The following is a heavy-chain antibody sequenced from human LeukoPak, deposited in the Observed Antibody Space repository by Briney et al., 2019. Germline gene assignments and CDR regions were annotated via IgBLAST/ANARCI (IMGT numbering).Heavy chain of an antibody. V-gene: IGHV4-59*01. Sequence: SETLSLTCTVSGGSISSNYWNWIRQPPGKGLEWIGYIYYSGSTNYNPSLKSRVTISVDTSKNQFPLRLSSVTAADTAVYYCASGSAVAAAGDYWGQGTLVTVSS. CDR2: IYYSGST. CDR3: ASGSAVAAAGDY. CDR1: GGSISSNY. J-gene: IGHJ4*02. D-gene: IGHD6-13*01.